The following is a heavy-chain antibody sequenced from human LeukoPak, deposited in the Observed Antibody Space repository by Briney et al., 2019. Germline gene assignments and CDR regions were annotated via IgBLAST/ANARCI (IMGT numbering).Heavy chain of an antibody. Sequence: PGGSLRLSCAASGFTFNTYSMNWVRQAPGKGLEWVSSISSSNSYIYYADSMKGRFTISRDNAKNSLYLQMNSLRAEDTAVYYCARDHRGIGKAFDIWGQGTMVTVSS. J-gene: IGHJ3*02. D-gene: IGHD1-26*01. CDR1: GFTFNTYS. CDR3: ARDHRGIGKAFDI. V-gene: IGHV3-21*01. CDR2: ISSSNSYI.